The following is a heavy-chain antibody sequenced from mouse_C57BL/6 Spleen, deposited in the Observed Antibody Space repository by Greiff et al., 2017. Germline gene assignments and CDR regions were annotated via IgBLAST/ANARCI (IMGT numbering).Heavy chain of an antibody. D-gene: IGHD1-1*02. CDR1: GFTFSDYY. CDR2: ISNGGGST. CDR3: ARRGSYTAWFAY. J-gene: IGHJ3*01. V-gene: IGHV5-12*01. Sequence: EVKLVESGGGLVQPGGSLKLSCAASGFTFSDYYMYWVRQTPEKRLEWVAYISNGGGSTYYPDTVKGRFTISRDNAKNTLYLQMSRLKSEDTAMYYCARRGSYTAWFAYWGQGTLVTVSA.